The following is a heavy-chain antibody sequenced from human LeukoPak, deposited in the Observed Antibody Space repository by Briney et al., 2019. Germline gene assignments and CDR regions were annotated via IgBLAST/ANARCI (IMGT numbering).Heavy chain of an antibody. D-gene: IGHD3-10*01. Sequence: PGGSLRLSCAASGFTFSSYSMNWVRQAPGKGLEWVSYISSSSSTIYYADSVKGRFTISRDNAKNSLYPQMNSLRAEDTAVYYCAREEVTMVRGVIKEDYYYYGMDVWGQGTTVTVSS. CDR2: ISSSSSTI. V-gene: IGHV3-48*01. CDR1: GFTFSSYS. J-gene: IGHJ6*02. CDR3: AREEVTMVRGVIKEDYYYYGMDV.